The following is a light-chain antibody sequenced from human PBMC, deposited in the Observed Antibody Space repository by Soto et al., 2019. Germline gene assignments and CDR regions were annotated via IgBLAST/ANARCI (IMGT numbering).Light chain of an antibody. CDR2: SAS. Sequence: EVELTQSPGTLSLSPGERATLSCRASRTVDGNYLAWYHQKPGQPPRLLIHSASTRAPGIPDRFSASGAGTDFTLTISRLEPEDSAVYYCQQYSASPRTFGPGTKVEIK. J-gene: IGKJ1*01. CDR3: QQYSASPRT. V-gene: IGKV3-20*01. CDR1: RTVDGNY.